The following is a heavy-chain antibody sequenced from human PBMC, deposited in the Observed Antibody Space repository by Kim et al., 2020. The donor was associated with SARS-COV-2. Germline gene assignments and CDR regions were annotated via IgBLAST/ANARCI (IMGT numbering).Heavy chain of an antibody. CDR1: GGTFSSYA. CDR2: IIPIFGTA. J-gene: IGHJ4*02. Sequence: SVKVSCKASGGTFSSYAISWVRQAPGQGLEWMGGIIPIFGTANYAQKFQGRVTITADESTSTAYMELSSLRSEDTAVYYCARDSIGASSSWYEVGYFDYWGQGTLVTVSS. CDR3: ARDSIGASSSWYEVGYFDY. V-gene: IGHV1-69*13. D-gene: IGHD6-13*01.